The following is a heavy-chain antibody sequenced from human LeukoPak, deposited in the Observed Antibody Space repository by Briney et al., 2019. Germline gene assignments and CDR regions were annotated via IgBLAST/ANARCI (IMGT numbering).Heavy chain of an antibody. CDR1: GFTFSSYG. J-gene: IGHJ4*02. CDR2: IKQDGSEK. CDR3: ARVIGATLYY. Sequence: GGSLRLSCAASGFTFSSYGMHWVRQAPGKGLEWVANIKQDGSEKYYVDSVKGRFTISRDNAKNSLYLQMNSLRADDTAVYYCARVIGATLYYWGQGTLVTVSS. V-gene: IGHV3-7*01. D-gene: IGHD1-26*01.